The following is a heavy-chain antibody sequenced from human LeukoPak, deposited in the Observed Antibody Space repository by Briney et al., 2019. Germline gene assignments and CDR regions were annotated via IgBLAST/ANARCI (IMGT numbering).Heavy chain of an antibody. CDR2: ISWNSGSI. V-gene: IGHV3-9*01. D-gene: IGHD6-13*01. J-gene: IGHJ4*02. CDR1: GFTFDDFA. Sequence: LRLSCAASGFTFDDFAMHWVRQAPGKGLEGVSGISWNSGSIGYADSVKGRFTISRDNAKNSLHLQMNSLRAEDTALYYCAEGQNRAAAGYVDYWGQGTLVTVSS. CDR3: AEGQNRAAAGYVDY.